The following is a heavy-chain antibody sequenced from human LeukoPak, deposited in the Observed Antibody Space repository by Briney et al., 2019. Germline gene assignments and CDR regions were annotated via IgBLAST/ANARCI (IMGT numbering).Heavy chain of an antibody. J-gene: IGHJ4*01. CDR1: GGSINSYY. V-gene: IGHV4-59*12. D-gene: IGHD6-13*01. CDR3: ARDGSGSWYGTHFDY. Sequence: SETLSLTCTVSGGSINSYYWSWLRQPPGKGLEWLGYIYYSGSTNYNPSLKSRVTISVDTSKNQFSLKLSSVTAADTAVYYCARDGSGSWYGTHFDYGGQEPWSPSPQ. CDR2: IYYSGST.